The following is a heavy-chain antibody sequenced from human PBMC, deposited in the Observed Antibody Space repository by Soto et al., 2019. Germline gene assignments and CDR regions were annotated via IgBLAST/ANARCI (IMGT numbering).Heavy chain of an antibody. D-gene: IGHD6-13*01. J-gene: IGHJ5*02. CDR2: IYYSGST. V-gene: IGHV4-59*01. Sequence: SETLSLTCTVSGGSTSSYYWSWIRQPPGKGLEWIGYIYYSGSTNYNPSLKRRVTISVDTSKNQFSLKLSSVTAADTAPYYCARDLTAAAWFDPWGQGTLVTVSS. CDR1: GGSTSSYY. CDR3: ARDLTAAAWFDP.